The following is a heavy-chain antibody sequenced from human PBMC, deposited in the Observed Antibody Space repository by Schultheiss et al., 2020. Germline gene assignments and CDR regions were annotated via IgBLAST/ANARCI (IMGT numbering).Heavy chain of an antibody. V-gene: IGHV4-39*01. J-gene: IGHJ3*02. Sequence: SQPLSLTCTVSGGSISSSSYYWGWIRQPPGKGLEWIGYIYYSGSTYYNPSLKSRVTISVDTSKNQFSLKLSSVTAADTAVYYCVYGDYALLDAFDIWGQGTMVTVAS. CDR1: GGSISSSSYY. D-gene: IGHD4-17*01. CDR3: VYGDYALLDAFDI. CDR2: IYYSGST.